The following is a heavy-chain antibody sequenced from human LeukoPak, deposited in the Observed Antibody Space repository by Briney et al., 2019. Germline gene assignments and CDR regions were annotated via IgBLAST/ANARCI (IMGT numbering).Heavy chain of an antibody. V-gene: IGHV3-23*01. J-gene: IGHJ5*02. CDR1: GFTFSSYA. D-gene: IGHD3-22*01. CDR3: AKDYLDYHDSSGFDP. CDR2: ISGSGGST. Sequence: PGGSLRLSCAASGFTFSSYAMSWFRQAPGKGLEWVSAISGSGGSTYYADSVKGRFTISRDNSKNTLYLQMNSLRAEDTAVYYCAKDYLDYHDSSGFDPWGQGTLVTVSS.